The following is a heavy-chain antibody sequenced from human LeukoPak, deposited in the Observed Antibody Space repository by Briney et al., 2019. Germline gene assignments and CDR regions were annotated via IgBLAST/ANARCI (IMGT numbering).Heavy chain of an antibody. Sequence: PGGSLRLSCAASGFTFSSYSMNWVRQAPGKGLEWVSYISSSSSTIYYADSVKGRFTISRDNAKNSLYLQMNSLRAEDTAVYYCARDSAAAAWFDPWAREPWSPSPQ. CDR3: ARDSAAAAWFDP. V-gene: IGHV3-48*04. CDR2: ISSSSSTI. CDR1: GFTFSSYS. J-gene: IGHJ5*02. D-gene: IGHD6-13*01.